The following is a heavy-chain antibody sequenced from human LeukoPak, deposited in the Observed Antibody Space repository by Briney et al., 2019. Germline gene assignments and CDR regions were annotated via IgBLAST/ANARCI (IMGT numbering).Heavy chain of an antibody. J-gene: IGHJ5*01. Sequence: PSETLSLTCAVYGGSFSGYYWSWIRQPPGKGLEWIGEINHSGSTNYNPSLKSRVTISVDTSKNQFSLKLSSVTAADTAVYYCARQYFITMVRGVIKENWFDSWGQGTLVTVSS. CDR1: GGSFSGYY. CDR2: INHSGST. V-gene: IGHV4-34*01. CDR3: ARQYFITMVRGVIKENWFDS. D-gene: IGHD3-10*01.